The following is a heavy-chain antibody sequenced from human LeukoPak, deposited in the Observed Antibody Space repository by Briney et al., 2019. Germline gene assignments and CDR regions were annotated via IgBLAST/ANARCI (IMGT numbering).Heavy chain of an antibody. J-gene: IGHJ6*03. Sequence: PSETLSLTCTVSVGSISSYYWSWIRQPPGKGLEWIGYIYYSGSTNYNPSLKSRVTISVDTSKNQFSLKLSSVTAADTAVYYCARVRGGDYSGYYYYYMDVWGKGTTVTVSS. CDR3: ARVRGGDYSGYYYYYMDV. CDR2: IYYSGST. V-gene: IGHV4-59*01. D-gene: IGHD4-17*01. CDR1: VGSISSYY.